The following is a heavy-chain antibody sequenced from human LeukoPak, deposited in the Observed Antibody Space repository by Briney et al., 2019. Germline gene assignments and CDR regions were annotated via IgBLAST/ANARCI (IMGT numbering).Heavy chain of an antibody. CDR1: GFTFGDYA. CDR2: ISSRSSYI. J-gene: IGHJ4*02. CDR3: ARYYHDSSGYYYYFDY. V-gene: IGHV3-21*01. Sequence: GGSLRLSCTASGFTFGDYAMSWVRQAPGKGLEWVSSISSRSSYIYYADSVKGRFTISRDNTKNSLYLQMNSLRAEDTAVYYCARYYHDSSGYYYYFDYWGQGTLVTVSS. D-gene: IGHD3-22*01.